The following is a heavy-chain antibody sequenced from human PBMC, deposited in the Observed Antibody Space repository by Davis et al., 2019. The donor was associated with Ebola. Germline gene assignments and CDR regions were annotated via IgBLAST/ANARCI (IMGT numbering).Heavy chain of an antibody. CDR2: IWYVGSKE. CDR1: GFTFSTYG. Sequence: GESLKISCTASGFTFSTYGMHWVRQAPGQGLEWVAIIWYVGSKENYADSVKGRFTISRDNSKNTVSLQMNSLRAEDTAVYYCAKAGHCANYCSFDSWGQGTLVTVSS. D-gene: IGHD4/OR15-4a*01. V-gene: IGHV3-33*06. CDR3: AKAGHCANYCSFDS. J-gene: IGHJ4*02.